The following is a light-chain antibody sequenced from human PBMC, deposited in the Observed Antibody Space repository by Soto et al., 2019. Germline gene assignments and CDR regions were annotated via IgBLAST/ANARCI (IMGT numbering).Light chain of an antibody. V-gene: IGLV1-44*01. CDR3: AAWDDSLNGYV. CDR1: GANMGSNT. J-gene: IGLJ1*01. CDR2: SNN. Sequence: QSVLTQPPSASGTPGQRVTISCSGGGANMGSNTVNWYQQLPGTAPKLLIYSNNQRPSGVPDRFSGSKSGTSASLAISGLQSEDEADYYCAAWDDSLNGYVFGTGTKVTVL.